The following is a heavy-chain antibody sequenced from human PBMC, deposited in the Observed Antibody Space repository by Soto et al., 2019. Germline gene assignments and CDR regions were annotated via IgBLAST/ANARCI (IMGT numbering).Heavy chain of an antibody. CDR2: INAGNGNT. Sequence: ASWKVSCKSSGYTFTSYAMEWVRQSPGQRLEWMGWINAGNGNTKYSQKFQGRVTITRDTSASTAYMELSSLRSEDTAVYYCARETKDEVAAIFDYWGQGTLVTVSS. CDR3: ARETKDEVAAIFDY. J-gene: IGHJ4*02. D-gene: IGHD5-12*01. CDR1: GYTFTSYA. V-gene: IGHV1-3*01.